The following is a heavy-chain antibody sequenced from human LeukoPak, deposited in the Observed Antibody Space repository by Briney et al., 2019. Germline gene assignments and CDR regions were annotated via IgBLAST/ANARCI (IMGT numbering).Heavy chain of an antibody. CDR1: GFTFSAYW. D-gene: IGHD3-10*01. CDR3: TRGPPRSGSYYFGLSDP. CDR2: IREDGSEK. V-gene: IGHV3-7*01. Sequence: GGSLRLSCAASGFTFSAYWMSWVRQAPGKGLEWVANIREDGSEKYYVDSVKGQFTISRDNAKNSLFLQMDSLRAEDTAVYYCTRGPPRSGSYYFGLSDPWGQGTLVTVSS. J-gene: IGHJ5*02.